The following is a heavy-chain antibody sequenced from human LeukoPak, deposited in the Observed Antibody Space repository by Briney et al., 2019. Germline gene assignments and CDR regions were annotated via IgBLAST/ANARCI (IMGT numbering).Heavy chain of an antibody. CDR2: ISYDGSNK. Sequence: PGGSLRLSCAASGFTFSSYAMHWVRQAPGKGLEWVAVISYDGSNKYYADSVKGRFTISRDNSKNTLYLQMNSLRAEDTAMYYCARDPRDCGGDCYQYYYYGMDVWGQGTTVTVSS. D-gene: IGHD2-21*02. CDR3: ARDPRDCGGDCYQYYYYGMDV. CDR1: GFTFSSYA. V-gene: IGHV3-30*04. J-gene: IGHJ6*02.